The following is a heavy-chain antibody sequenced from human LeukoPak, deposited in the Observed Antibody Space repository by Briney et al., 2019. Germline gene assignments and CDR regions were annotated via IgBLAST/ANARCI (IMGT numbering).Heavy chain of an antibody. CDR3: AKGGVGVTTDY. CDR1: GFTFSSYG. CDR2: ISYDGSNK. D-gene: IGHD2-21*02. V-gene: IGHV3-30*18. Sequence: GGSLRLSCAASGFTFSSYGMHWVRQAPGKGLEWVAVISYDGSNKYYADSVKGRFTISRDNSKNTLYLQMNSLRAEDTAVYYCAKGGVGVTTDYWGQGTLVTVSS. J-gene: IGHJ4*02.